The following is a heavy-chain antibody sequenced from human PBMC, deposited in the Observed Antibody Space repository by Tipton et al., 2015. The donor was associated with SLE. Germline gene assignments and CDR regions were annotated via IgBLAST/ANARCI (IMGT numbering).Heavy chain of an antibody. J-gene: IGHJ4*02. Sequence: SLRLSCTTSGFTFGDYAVSWVRQAPGKGLEWVGFVRGKRRSGTTEYAASVKGRFTISRDDSKSIAYLQMDSLKTEDTAVYYCTRWSTVSTKRDYWGQGTLVTVSP. CDR2: VRGKRRSGTT. V-gene: IGHV3-49*04. CDR3: TRWSTVSTKRDY. CDR1: GFTFGDYA. D-gene: IGHD4-17*01.